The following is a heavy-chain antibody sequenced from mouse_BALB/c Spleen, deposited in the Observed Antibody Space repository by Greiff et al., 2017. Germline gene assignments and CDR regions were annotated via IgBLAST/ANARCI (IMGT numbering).Heavy chain of an antibody. J-gene: IGHJ4*01. V-gene: IGHV1-9*01. D-gene: IGHD2-1*01. Sequence: QVQLKESGAELMKPGASVKISCKATGYTFSSYWIEWVKQRPGHGLEWIGEILPGSGSTNYNEKFKGKATFTADTSSNTAYMQLSSLTSEDSAVYYCARNGEGNYGYAMDYWGQGTSVTVSS. CDR3: ARNGEGNYGYAMDY. CDR1: GYTFSSYW. CDR2: ILPGSGST.